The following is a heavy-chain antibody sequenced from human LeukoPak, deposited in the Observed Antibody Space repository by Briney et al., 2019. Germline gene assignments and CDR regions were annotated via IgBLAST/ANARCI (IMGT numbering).Heavy chain of an antibody. CDR3: AKDITSSWYAHYFDY. CDR2: ITGNGGST. J-gene: IGHJ4*02. V-gene: IGHV3-43*02. Sequence: PGGSLRLSCAASGFTFDDYVMHWVRQPPGKGLEWVSLITGNGGSTYYADSVKGRFTISRDNSKNSLFLQMSSLRAEDSALYYCAKDITSSWYAHYFDYWGQGSLVTVSS. CDR1: GFTFDDYV. D-gene: IGHD6-13*01.